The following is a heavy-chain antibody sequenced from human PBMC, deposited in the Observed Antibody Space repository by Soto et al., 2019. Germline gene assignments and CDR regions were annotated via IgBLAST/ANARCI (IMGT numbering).Heavy chain of an antibody. J-gene: IGHJ6*02. CDR2: ISGDGGST. CDR3: AKDEYYDSATYSYNGMDV. D-gene: IGHD3-10*01. Sequence: EVQLLESGGGLGQPGGSLRLSCVVSGFTFNTYATSWVRQAPGKGLEWVSLISGDGGSTYYADSVKGRFTISRDNSKNEVYLQMNSLRAEDTAVYYCAKDEYYDSATYSYNGMDVWGQGTTVTVSS. V-gene: IGHV3-23*01. CDR1: GFTFNTYA.